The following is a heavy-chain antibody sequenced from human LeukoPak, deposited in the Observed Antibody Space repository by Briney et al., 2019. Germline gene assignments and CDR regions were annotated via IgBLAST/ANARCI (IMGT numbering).Heavy chain of an antibody. Sequence: SQTLSLTCTVSGGSISSGSYYWSWIRQPAGKGLEWIGRIYTSGSTNYNPSLKSRVTISVDTSKNQFSLKLSSVTAADTAVYYCARRRFNRLLDVWGKGTTVTISS. CDR2: IYTSGST. V-gene: IGHV4-61*02. CDR1: GGSISSGSYY. D-gene: IGHD3-16*02. J-gene: IGHJ6*04. CDR3: ARRRFNRLLDV.